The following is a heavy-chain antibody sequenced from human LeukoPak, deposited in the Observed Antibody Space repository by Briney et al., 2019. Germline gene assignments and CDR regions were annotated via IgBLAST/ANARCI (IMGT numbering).Heavy chain of an antibody. D-gene: IGHD2-21*01. V-gene: IGHV3-30-3*01. CDR3: ARERQDTILHSGAFDI. Sequence: GGSLRLSCAASGFTFSTYLHWVRQAPGKGLEWVADIASDGSRTFYVESVKGRFTISRDNSKNTLYLQMNSLRAEDTAVYFCARERQDTILHSGAFDIWGQGAMVTVSS. J-gene: IGHJ3*02. CDR1: GFTFSTY. CDR2: IASDGSRT.